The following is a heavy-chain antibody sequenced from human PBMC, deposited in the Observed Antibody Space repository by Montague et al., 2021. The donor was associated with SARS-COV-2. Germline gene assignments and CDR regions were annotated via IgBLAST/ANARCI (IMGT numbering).Heavy chain of an antibody. CDR2: IFYRGTT. J-gene: IGHJ4*02. D-gene: IGHD1-1*01. V-gene: IGHV4-59*01. Sequence: SETLSLTCTVSGDSMTYFYWSWIRQTPEKGLEWIGYIFYRGTTKYNPSLESRVTITVDTSKDQFYLKPNSVTAADTAVYYCARGATRTFDYWGQGTRVTVSS. CDR1: GDSMTYFY. CDR3: ARGATRTFDY.